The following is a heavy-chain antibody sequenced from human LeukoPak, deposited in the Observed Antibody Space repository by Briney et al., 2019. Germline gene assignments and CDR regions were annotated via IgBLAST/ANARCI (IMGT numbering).Heavy chain of an antibody. V-gene: IGHV3-7*01. J-gene: IGHJ4*02. CDR2: INQDGSEK. Sequence: GGSLRLSCAASGFTFSSYFMSWVRQAPGKGLEWVANINQDGSEKYYVDSVEGRFAISRDNAKNSLYLQMNSLRAEDTAVYYCARDKQWLLLDYWGQGTLVTVSS. CDR3: ARDKQWLLLDY. D-gene: IGHD6-19*01. CDR1: GFTFSSYF.